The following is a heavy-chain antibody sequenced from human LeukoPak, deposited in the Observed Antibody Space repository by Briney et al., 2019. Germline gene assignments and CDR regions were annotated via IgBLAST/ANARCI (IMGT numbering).Heavy chain of an antibody. D-gene: IGHD6-13*01. V-gene: IGHV5-51*01. CDR3: ARVRGQQLVTNWFDP. J-gene: IGHJ5*02. Sequence: GESLKISCKGSGYSFANYWIGWVRQMPGKGLEWMGIIFPGDSDTRYSPSFQGQVTISVDKSISTAYLQWSSLKASDTAMYYCARVRGQQLVTNWFDPRGQGTLVTVSS. CDR1: GYSFANYW. CDR2: IFPGDSDT.